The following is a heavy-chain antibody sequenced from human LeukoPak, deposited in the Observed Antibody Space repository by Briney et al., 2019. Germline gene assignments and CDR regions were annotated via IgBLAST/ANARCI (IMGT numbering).Heavy chain of an antibody. Sequence: PGGSLRLSCAASGFTFSSYAMYWVRQAPGKGLEWVALMSYDGSNKYYADSVKGRFTISRDNSKNTLYLQMNSLRAEDTAVYYCARDSHYDFWSGYYGELGYFDYWGQGTLVTVSS. CDR1: GFTFSSYA. CDR3: ARDSHYDFWSGYYGELGYFDY. J-gene: IGHJ4*02. V-gene: IGHV3-30-3*01. D-gene: IGHD3-3*01. CDR2: MSYDGSNK.